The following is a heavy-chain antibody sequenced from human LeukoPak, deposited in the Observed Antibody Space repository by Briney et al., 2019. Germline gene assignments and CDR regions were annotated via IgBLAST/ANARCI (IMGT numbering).Heavy chain of an antibody. CDR2: IYYSGST. CDR3: ARQREYYESSGYYSFDY. J-gene: IGHJ4*02. D-gene: IGHD3-22*01. CDR1: GGSVSSGGYY. V-gene: IGHV4-61*08. Sequence: SETLSLTCTVSGGSVSSGGYYWSWIRQPPGKGLEWIGYIYYSGSTTYNPSLNSRVTISVDTSKNQFSLKLSSVTAADTAVYYCARQREYYESSGYYSFDYWGQGTLVTVSS.